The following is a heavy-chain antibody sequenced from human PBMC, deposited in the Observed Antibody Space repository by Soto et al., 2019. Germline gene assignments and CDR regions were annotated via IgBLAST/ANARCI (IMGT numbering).Heavy chain of an antibody. D-gene: IGHD3-3*01. J-gene: IGHJ3*02. CDR2: INPATGAA. CDR3: ARGGGVGVAGSAAFDM. CDR1: GYPVTAYY. Sequence: QLHLVQSGAVVKKPGASVTVSCSASGYPVTAYYMHWVRQAPGRGLAWMGGINPATGAAKYTQTFQGRVTMTRDTSTSTVIMELSGLTSEDTAVFYCARGGGVGVAGSAAFDMWGQGTLVTVSS. V-gene: IGHV1-2*02.